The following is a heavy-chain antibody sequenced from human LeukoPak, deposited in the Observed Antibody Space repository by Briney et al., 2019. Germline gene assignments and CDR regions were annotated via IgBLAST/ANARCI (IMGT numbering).Heavy chain of an antibody. D-gene: IGHD1-26*01. CDR1: GFTFSTYA. CDR2: ISYDGSNK. CDR3: AGDRHSGSYYGYFDY. V-gene: IGHV3-30-3*01. J-gene: IGHJ4*02. Sequence: GGSLRLSCAASGFTFSTYAMHWVRQAPGKGLEWVATISYDGSNKYYADSVKGRFTISRDDSKNTLYLQMNSLRAEDTAVYYCAGDRHSGSYYGYFDYWGQGTLVTVSS.